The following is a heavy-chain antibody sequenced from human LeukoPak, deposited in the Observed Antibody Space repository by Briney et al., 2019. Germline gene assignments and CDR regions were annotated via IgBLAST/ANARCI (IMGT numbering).Heavy chain of an antibody. J-gene: IGHJ4*02. CDR3: ARVHIAVAGPYVDY. V-gene: IGHV3-48*01. Sequence: GSLRLSCAASGFTFSSYSMNWVRQAPGKGLECVSYISSSSTTIYYADSVKGRFTISRDNAKNSLYLQMNSLRAEDTAVYYCARVHIAVAGPYVDYWGQGTLVTVSS. D-gene: IGHD6-19*01. CDR2: ISSSSTTI. CDR1: GFTFSSYS.